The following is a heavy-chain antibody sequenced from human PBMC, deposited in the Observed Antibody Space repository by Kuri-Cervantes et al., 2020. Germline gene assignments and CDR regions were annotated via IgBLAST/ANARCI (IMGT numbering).Heavy chain of an antibody. D-gene: IGHD3-22*01. Sequence: SVKVSCKASGYTFTGYYMHWVRQAPGQGLEWMGWINPNSGGTNYAQKLQGRVTMTTDTSTSTAYMELRSLRSDDTAVYYCARVGYYDSSGYYFVTVVSPFDYWGQGTLVTVSS. V-gene: IGHV1-2*02. CDR2: INPNSGGT. CDR3: ARVGYYDSSGYYFVTVVSPFDY. CDR1: GYTFTGYY. J-gene: IGHJ4*02.